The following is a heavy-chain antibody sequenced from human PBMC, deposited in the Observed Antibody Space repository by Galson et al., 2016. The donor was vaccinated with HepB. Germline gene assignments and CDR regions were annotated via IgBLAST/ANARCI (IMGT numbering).Heavy chain of an antibody. CDR2: IYYSGST. V-gene: IGHV4-39*01. J-gene: IGHJ4*02. D-gene: IGHD5-18*01. Sequence: SETLSLTCTVSGGSILTSSYYWGWIRQPPGKGLEWIGSIYYSGSTYYSPSLNSRVTISVDTSKNQFSLNLRSVTAADTAVHYCARMTGGYSYGSFDYWGQGILVSVSS. CDR1: GGSILTSSYY. CDR3: ARMTGGYSYGSFDY.